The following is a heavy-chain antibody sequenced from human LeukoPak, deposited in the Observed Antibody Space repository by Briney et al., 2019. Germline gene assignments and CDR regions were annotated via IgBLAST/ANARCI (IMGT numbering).Heavy chain of an antibody. Sequence: SETLSLTCAVYGVSFSGYYWSWIRQPPGKGLEWIGEINHSGTTNYNPSLKSRVTISVDTSKNQFSLKLSSATAADTAVYYCARRYYYYSGMDVWGKGTTVTVSS. CDR2: INHSGTT. J-gene: IGHJ6*04. V-gene: IGHV4-34*01. CDR3: ARRYYYYSGMDV. CDR1: GVSFSGYY.